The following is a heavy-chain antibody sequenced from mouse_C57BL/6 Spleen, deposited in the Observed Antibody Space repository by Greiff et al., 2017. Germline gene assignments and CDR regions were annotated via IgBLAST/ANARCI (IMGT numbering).Heavy chain of an antibody. Sequence: EVQLQQSGPVLVKPGASVKMSCKASGYTFTDYYMNWVKQSHGKSLEWIGVINPYNGGTSYNQKFKGKATLTVDKSSSTAYMELNSLTSEASAVYYCARRTTVVAPYYYAMDYWGQGTSVTVSS. V-gene: IGHV1-19*01. CDR3: ARRTTVVAPYYYAMDY. CDR2: INPYNGGT. CDR1: GYTFTDYY. J-gene: IGHJ4*01. D-gene: IGHD1-1*01.